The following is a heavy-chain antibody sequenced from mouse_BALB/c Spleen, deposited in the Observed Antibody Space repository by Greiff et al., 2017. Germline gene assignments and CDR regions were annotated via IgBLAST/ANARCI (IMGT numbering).Heavy chain of an antibody. D-gene: IGHD2-10*02. Sequence: EVQLVESGAELVKPGASVKLSCTASGFNIKDTYMHWVKQRPEQGLEWIGRIDPANGNTKYDPKFQGKATITADTSSNTAYLQLSSLTSEDTAVYYCARRRYGNYYAMDYWGQGTSVTVSS. CDR2: IDPANGNT. V-gene: IGHV14-3*02. J-gene: IGHJ4*01. CDR1: GFNIKDTY. CDR3: ARRRYGNYYAMDY.